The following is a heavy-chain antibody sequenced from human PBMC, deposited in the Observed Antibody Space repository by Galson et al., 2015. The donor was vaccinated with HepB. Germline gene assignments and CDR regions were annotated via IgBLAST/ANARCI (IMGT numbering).Heavy chain of an antibody. CDR1: GFTFSDYY. V-gene: IGHV3-11*01. Sequence: SLRLSCAAAGFTFSDYYMSWIRQAPGKGLEWVSYIRSGGSPIYYADSVKGRFTISRDNAKNSLYLQMNSLRAEDTAVYYCATLAAAATEYHGMDVGGPVTPVT. D-gene: IGHD6-13*01. CDR2: IRSGGSPI. J-gene: IGHJ6*02. CDR3: ATLAAAATEYHGMDV.